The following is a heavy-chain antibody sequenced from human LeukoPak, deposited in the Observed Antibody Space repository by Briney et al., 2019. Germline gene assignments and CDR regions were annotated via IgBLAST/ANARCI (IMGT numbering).Heavy chain of an antibody. CDR3: AKDLEQWLWVPPAFDY. D-gene: IGHD6-19*01. Sequence: GGSLRLSCAASGFTFSSYGMHWVRQAPGKGLEWVAVISYDGSNEYYADSVKGRFTISRDNSKNTLYLQMNSLRAEDTAVYYCAKDLEQWLWVPPAFDYWGQGTLVTVSS. CDR1: GFTFSSYG. CDR2: ISYDGSNE. J-gene: IGHJ4*02. V-gene: IGHV3-30*18.